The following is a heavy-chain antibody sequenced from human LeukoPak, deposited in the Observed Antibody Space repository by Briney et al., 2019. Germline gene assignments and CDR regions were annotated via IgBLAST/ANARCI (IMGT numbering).Heavy chain of an antibody. Sequence: GGSLRLSCAASGFPVSSNYMSWVRQAPGKGLEWVSVIYSGGSTYYADSVKGRFTISRDNSKNTLYLQMNSLRAEDTAVYYCARGTLGSTFDYWGQGTLVTVSS. CDR2: IYSGGST. CDR3: ARGTLGSTFDY. CDR1: GFPVSSNY. V-gene: IGHV3-66*02. J-gene: IGHJ4*02.